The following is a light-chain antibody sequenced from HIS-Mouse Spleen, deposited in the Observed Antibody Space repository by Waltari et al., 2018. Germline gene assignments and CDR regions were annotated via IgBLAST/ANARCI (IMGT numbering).Light chain of an antibody. CDR3: SSYTSSSTV. Sequence: QSALTQPPSVSGSPGQSVTISCTGTSSDVGSYNRVSWYQQPPGTAPKLMIYEVSNRPAGVPDRSSGSKSGNTASLTISGLQAEDEADYYCSSYTSSSTVFGTGTKVTVL. CDR2: EVS. J-gene: IGLJ1*01. V-gene: IGLV2-18*02. CDR1: SSDVGSYNR.